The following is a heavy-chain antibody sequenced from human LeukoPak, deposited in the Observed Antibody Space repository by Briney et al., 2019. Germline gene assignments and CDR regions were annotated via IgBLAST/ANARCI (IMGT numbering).Heavy chain of an antibody. CDR1: GGSISSGGYY. Sequence: PSQTLSLTCTVSGGSISSGGYYWSWIRQHPGKGLEWIGYIYYSGSTYYNPSLKSRATISVDTSKNQFSLKLSSVTAADTAVYYCATSSSGYYYVGYWGQGTLVTVSS. J-gene: IGHJ4*02. CDR2: IYYSGST. CDR3: ATSSSGYYYVGY. D-gene: IGHD3-22*01. V-gene: IGHV4-31*03.